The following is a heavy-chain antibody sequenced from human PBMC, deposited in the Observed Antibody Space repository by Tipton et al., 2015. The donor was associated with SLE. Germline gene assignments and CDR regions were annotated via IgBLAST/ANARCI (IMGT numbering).Heavy chain of an antibody. D-gene: IGHD6-19*01. V-gene: IGHV4-59*04. CDR2: IFHSGST. J-gene: IGHJ6*03. Sequence: PGLVKPSETLSLTCTVSGGSIRSYYWGWIRQPPGKGLEWIASIFHSGSTYFNPSLKSRVTISVDTSKNQFSLDLSSVTAADTAVYYCAKGLGAYSSGWRYYYYYMDVRGKGTTITVSS. CDR3: AKGLGAYSSGWRYYYYYMDV. CDR1: GGSIRSYY.